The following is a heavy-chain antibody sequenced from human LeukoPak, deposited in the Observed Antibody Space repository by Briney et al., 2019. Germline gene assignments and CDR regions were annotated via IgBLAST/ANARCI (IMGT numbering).Heavy chain of an antibody. J-gene: IGHJ4*02. CDR2: IKNKANSYTT. V-gene: IGHV3-72*01. D-gene: IGHD6-19*01. CDR3: VLAVGGTSDY. Sequence: GGSLRLSCAASGFTFSDHYMDWVRQAPGKGLEWAGRIKNKANSYTTEYAASVKGRFIISRDDSRNPLYLQMNSLKTEDTAVYYCVLAVGGTSDYWGQGTLVTVSS. CDR1: GFTFSDHY.